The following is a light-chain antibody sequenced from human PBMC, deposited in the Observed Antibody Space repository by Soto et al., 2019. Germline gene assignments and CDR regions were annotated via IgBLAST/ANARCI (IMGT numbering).Light chain of an antibody. CDR2: SAS. CDR3: QQLSRYPLT. V-gene: IGKV1-9*01. J-gene: IGKJ4*01. CDR1: QALSNY. Sequence: DIQLTQSPSFLSASVGDTVTITCRASQALSNYLAWYQQKPGKAPGLLIYSASTLQSGVPSRFSGSGSETEFSLTIRALQPEDFATYYCQQLSRYPLTFGGGTKVDI.